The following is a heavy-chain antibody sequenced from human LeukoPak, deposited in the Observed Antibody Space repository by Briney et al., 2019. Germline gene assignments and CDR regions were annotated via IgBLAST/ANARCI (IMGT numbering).Heavy chain of an antibody. CDR2: FSSSSSVI. V-gene: IGHV3-48*04. J-gene: IGHJ4*02. D-gene: IGHD1-1*01. CDR3: ARDIGSGTTGTTGVLVN. CDR1: GFTFGSYS. Sequence: GGSLRLSCAASGFTFGSYSMTWVRQPPGKGLEWVSLFSSSSSVIYYADSVKGRFTISRDNAKNSLYLQMSSLRAEDTAVYYCARDIGSGTTGTTGVLVNWGQGAMVTVSS.